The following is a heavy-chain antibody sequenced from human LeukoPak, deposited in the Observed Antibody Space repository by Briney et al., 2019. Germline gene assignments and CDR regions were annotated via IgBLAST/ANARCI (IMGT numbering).Heavy chain of an antibody. D-gene: IGHD2-2*02. V-gene: IGHV3-21*01. CDR3: ARGPLYACSSTSCHIRY. CDR2: ISSSSSYI. Sequence: PGGSLRLSCAASGFTFSSYSMNWVRQAPGKGLEWVSSISSSSSYIYYADSVKGRFTISRDNAKNSLYLQMNSLRAEDTAVYYCARGPLYACSSTSCHIRYWGQGTLVTVSS. CDR1: GFTFSSYS. J-gene: IGHJ4*02.